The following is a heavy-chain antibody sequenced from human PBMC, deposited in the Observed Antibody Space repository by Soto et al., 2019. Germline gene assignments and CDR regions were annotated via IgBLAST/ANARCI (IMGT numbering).Heavy chain of an antibody. D-gene: IGHD3-10*01. CDR2: ISYDGSNK. CDR3: AKDPLWFGESDPFYFDY. J-gene: IGHJ4*02. CDR1: GFTFSSYG. Sequence: QVQLVESGGGVVQPGRSLRLSCAASGFTFSSYGMHWVRQAPGKGLEWVAVISYDGSNKYYADSVKGRFTSSRDNSKNPLYLQMNSLRAEDTDVYYCAKDPLWFGESDPFYFDYWGQGTLVTVSS. V-gene: IGHV3-30*18.